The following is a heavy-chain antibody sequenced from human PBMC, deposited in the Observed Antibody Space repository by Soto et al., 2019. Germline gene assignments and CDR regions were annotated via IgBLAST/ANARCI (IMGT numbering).Heavy chain of an antibody. D-gene: IGHD1-1*01. Sequence: SVKVSCKASGGTFSSYAIGWVRQAPGQGLEWMGEVIPIFGTTNYAQKFQGRVTITADESTSTAYMELSSLRSEDTAVYHCARDTGTTLRKSYFDYWGQGTLVT. CDR2: VIPIFGTT. CDR1: GGTFSSYA. V-gene: IGHV1-69*13. CDR3: ARDTGTTLRKSYFDY. J-gene: IGHJ4*02.